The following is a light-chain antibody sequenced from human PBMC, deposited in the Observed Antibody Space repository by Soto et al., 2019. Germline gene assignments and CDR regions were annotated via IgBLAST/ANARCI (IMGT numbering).Light chain of an antibody. J-gene: IGKJ1*01. Sequence: EIVLTQSPGTLSLSPGERATLSCRASQSVSSSYLAWYQQKLGQSPMLLIYGASSRATGIPERFSGSGSGTDFTLTISRLEPEDFAVYYCQQYGSLPWTFGQGTKVEIK. CDR3: QQYGSLPWT. CDR2: GAS. CDR1: QSVSSSY. V-gene: IGKV3-20*01.